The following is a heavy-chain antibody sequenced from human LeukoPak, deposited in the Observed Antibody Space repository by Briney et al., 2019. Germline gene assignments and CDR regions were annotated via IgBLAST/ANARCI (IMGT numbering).Heavy chain of an antibody. V-gene: IGHV3-23*01. D-gene: IGHD6-19*01. CDR1: GFTFSSYA. Sequence: PGGFLRLSCAASGFTFSSYAMSWVRQAPGKGLEWVSAISGSGGSTYYADSVKGRFTISRDNSKNTLYLQMNSLRAEDTAVYYCAKNRVAGDYYYGMDVWGQGTTVTVSS. CDR2: ISGSGGST. J-gene: IGHJ6*02. CDR3: AKNRVAGDYYYGMDV.